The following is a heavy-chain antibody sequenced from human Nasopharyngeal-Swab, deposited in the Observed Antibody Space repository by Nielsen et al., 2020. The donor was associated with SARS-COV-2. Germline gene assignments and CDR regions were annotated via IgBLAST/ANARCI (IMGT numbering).Heavy chain of an antibody. V-gene: IGHV1-8*01. D-gene: IGHD3-22*01. CDR3: ARATNLITMIVVVIPGRGPLDY. Sequence: CVRQAPGQGLEWMGWMNPNSGNTGYAQKFQGRVTMTRNTSISTAYMELSSLRSEDTAVYYCARATNLITMIVVVIPGRGPLDYWGQGTLVTVSS. CDR2: MNPNSGNT. J-gene: IGHJ4*02.